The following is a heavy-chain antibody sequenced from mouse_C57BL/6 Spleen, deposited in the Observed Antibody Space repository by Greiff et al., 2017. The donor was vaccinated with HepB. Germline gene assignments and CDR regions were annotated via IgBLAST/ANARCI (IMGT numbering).Heavy chain of an antibody. Sequence: VQLQQPGAELVKPGASVKMSCKASGYTFTSYWITWVKQRPGQGLEWIGDIYPGSGSTNYNEKFKSKATLTVDTSSSTAYMQLSSLTSEDSAVYYCALYYDYDPYYYAMDYWGQGTSVTVSS. CDR3: ALYYDYDPYYYAMDY. CDR2: IYPGSGST. D-gene: IGHD2-4*01. CDR1: GYTFTSYW. J-gene: IGHJ4*01. V-gene: IGHV1-55*01.